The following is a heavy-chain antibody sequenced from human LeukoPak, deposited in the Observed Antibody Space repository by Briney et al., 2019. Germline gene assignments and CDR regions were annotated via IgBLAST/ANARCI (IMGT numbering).Heavy chain of an antibody. V-gene: IGHV4-61*02. J-gene: IGHJ4*02. CDR1: GGSISSGSYY. CDR3: ATGALEARH. CDR2: IYASGST. D-gene: IGHD3-10*01. Sequence: SETLSLTCTVSGGSISSGSYYWSWIRQPAGKGLEWIGRIYASGSTNYNPSLKSRVTISVDTSKNQFSLKLSSVTAADTAVYYCATGALEARHWGQGTLVTVSS.